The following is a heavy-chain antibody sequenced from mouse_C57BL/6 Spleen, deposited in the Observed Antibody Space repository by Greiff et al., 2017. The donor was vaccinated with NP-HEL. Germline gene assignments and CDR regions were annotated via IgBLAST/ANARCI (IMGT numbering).Heavy chain of an antibody. D-gene: IGHD2-3*01. J-gene: IGHJ4*01. CDR3: SIYDGYYVWAMDY. V-gene: IGHV1-39*01. CDR2: INPNYGTT. Sequence: EVKLVESGPELVKPGASVKISCKASGYSFTDYNMNWVKQSNGKSLEWIGVINPNYGTTSYNQKFKGKATLTVDQSSSTAYMQLNSLTSEDSAVYYCSIYDGYYVWAMDYWGQGTSVTVSS. CDR1: GYSFTDYN.